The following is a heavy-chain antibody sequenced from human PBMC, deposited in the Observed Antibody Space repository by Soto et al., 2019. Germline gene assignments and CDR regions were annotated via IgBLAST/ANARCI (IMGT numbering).Heavy chain of an antibody. J-gene: IGHJ4*02. D-gene: IGHD3-10*01. CDR2: IYYSGST. V-gene: IGHV4-31*03. CDR3: ARVGYYGSGSYYYFDY. Sequence: QVQLQESGPGLVKPSQTLSLTCTVSGGSISSGGYYWSWIRQHPGKGLEWIGYIYYSGSTYYNPSRKSRVTISVDTSKNQFSLKLSSVTAADTAVYYCARVGYYGSGSYYYFDYWGQGTLVTVSS. CDR1: GGSISSGGYY.